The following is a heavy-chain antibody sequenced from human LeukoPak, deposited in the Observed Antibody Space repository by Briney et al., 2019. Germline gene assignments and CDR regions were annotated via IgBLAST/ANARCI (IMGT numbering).Heavy chain of an antibody. CDR1: GGSISSSSYY. CDR2: IYYSGST. V-gene: IGHV4-39*07. Sequence: SETLSLTCTVSGGSISSSSYYWGWIRQPPGKGLEWIGSIYYSGSTYYNPSLKSRVTISVDTSKNQFSLKLSSVTAADTAVYYCARALRYYYDSSGSRDAFDIWGQGTMVTVSS. D-gene: IGHD3-22*01. J-gene: IGHJ3*02. CDR3: ARALRYYYDSSGSRDAFDI.